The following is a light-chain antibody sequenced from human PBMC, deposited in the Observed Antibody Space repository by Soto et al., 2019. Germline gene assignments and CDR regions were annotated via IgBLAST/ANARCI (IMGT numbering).Light chain of an antibody. CDR3: ASYTTSRTYV. Sequence: QSALTQPASVSGSPGKSIAISCTGTSSDGGGYSYVSWYQQQPGKAPKLVISDVSNRPSGVSDRFSGSKSGNTASLTISGLQTEDEADYYCASYTTSRTYVFGTGTKLTVL. CDR1: SSDGGGYSY. J-gene: IGLJ1*01. CDR2: DVS. V-gene: IGLV2-14*01.